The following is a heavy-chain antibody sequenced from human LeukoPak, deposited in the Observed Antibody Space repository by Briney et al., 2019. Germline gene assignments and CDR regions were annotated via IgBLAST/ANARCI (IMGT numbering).Heavy chain of an antibody. V-gene: IGHV3-30*03. D-gene: IGHD1-1*01. CDR3: ARDLTDSTGVTGGWFDP. J-gene: IGHJ5*02. CDR2: ISYDGSNK. CDR1: GITVNTYA. Sequence: GSLRLSCAASGITVNTYAMHWVRQAPGKGLEWVAVISYDGSNKNYVDSVKGRFTIYRDYSKNTVYLQMNSLRAEDTAVYYCARDLTDSTGVTGGWFDPWGQGTLVTVSS.